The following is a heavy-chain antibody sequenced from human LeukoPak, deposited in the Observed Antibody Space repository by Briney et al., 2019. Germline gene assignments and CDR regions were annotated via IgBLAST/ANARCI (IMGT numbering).Heavy chain of an antibody. CDR3: AVSRIVGAVDVFDM. J-gene: IGHJ3*02. V-gene: IGHV3-66*01. D-gene: IGHD1-26*01. Sequence: GGSLRLSCAASGXTVSSNYMSWVRQAPGKGLEWVSVIYSGGNTYYADCVKGRFTISRDNSKNTVSLQMNSLRDEDTAVYFCAVSRIVGAVDVFDMWGQGTMVTVSS. CDR2: IYSGGNT. CDR1: GXTVSSNY.